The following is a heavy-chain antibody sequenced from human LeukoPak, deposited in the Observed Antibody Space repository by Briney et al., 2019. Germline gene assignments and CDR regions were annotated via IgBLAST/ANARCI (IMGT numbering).Heavy chain of an antibody. CDR3: ARLVAPYYYYGMDV. CDR1: GGTFSSYA. V-gene: IGHV1-69*13. CDR2: IIPIFGTA. D-gene: IGHD2-8*02. J-gene: IGHJ6*02. Sequence: GASVKVSCKASGGTFSSYAISWVRQAPGQGLEWMGGIIPIFGTANYAQKFQGRVTITADESTSTAYMELSSLRSEDTAVYYCARLVAPYYYYGMDVWGQGTTVTVSS.